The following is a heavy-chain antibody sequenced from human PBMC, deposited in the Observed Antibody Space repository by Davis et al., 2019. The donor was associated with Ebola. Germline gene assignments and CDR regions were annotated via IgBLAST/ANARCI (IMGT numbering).Heavy chain of an antibody. J-gene: IGHJ4*02. V-gene: IGHV4-30-4*07. CDR2: YYYTGST. CDR3: ARGDSYYDPSGYYAGPEAPDH. CDR1: GGFVSSGGFS. D-gene: IGHD3-22*01. Sequence: SETLSLTCDVSGGFVSSGGFSWSWIRQPPGKGLEWIGYYYYTGSTYYSPSLKSRVTISVDTSKNQFSLKLTSVTAADTAVYYCARGDSYYDPSGYYAGPEAPDHWGQGTLVSVSS.